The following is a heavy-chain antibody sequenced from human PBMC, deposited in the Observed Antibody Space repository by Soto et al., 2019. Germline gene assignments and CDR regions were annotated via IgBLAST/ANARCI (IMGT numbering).Heavy chain of an antibody. J-gene: IGHJ6*03. D-gene: IGHD1-1*01. CDR3: ARGQRSDYYYYYYMEV. Sequence: QVQLQESGPGLVKPSETLSLTCTVSGGSISSYYWSWIRQPPGKGLEWIGYIYYSGSTNYNPSLKSRVTISVDTSKNQFSLKLSSVTAADTAVYYCARGQRSDYYYYYYMEVWGKGTTVTVSS. CDR1: GGSISSYY. CDR2: IYYSGST. V-gene: IGHV4-59*01.